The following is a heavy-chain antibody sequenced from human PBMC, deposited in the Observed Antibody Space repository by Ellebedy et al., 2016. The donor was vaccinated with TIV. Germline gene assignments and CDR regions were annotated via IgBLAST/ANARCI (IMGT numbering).Heavy chain of an antibody. Sequence: SETLSLTCSVSGGSISSSGYYWDWIRQPLGKGLEWIGSIYYSGSTHYNPSLKSRVTISIDTSRNQFSLKLSSVTAADTAVYYCARGRSFEAFDIWGQGTMVTVSS. CDR3: ARGRSFEAFDI. CDR1: GGSISSSGYY. V-gene: IGHV4-39*07. J-gene: IGHJ3*02. CDR2: IYYSGST.